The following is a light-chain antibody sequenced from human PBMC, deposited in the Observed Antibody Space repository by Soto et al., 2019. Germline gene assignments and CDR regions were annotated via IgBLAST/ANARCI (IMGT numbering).Light chain of an antibody. J-gene: IGKJ1*01. V-gene: IGKV3-15*01. CDR1: QSVSSN. CDR3: QQYNKWPPWT. Sequence: EIVMTQSPATLSVSPGERATLSCRASQSVSSNLAWYQQKPGQAPRLLIYVASTRATGIPARFSGSVSGTEFTLTISSLKDEDVAVYYCQQYNKWPPWTFGQGNKVEIK. CDR2: VAS.